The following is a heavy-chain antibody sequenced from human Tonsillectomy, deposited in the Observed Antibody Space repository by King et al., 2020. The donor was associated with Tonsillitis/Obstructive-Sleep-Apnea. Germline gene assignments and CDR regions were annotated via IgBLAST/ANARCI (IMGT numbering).Heavy chain of an antibody. Sequence: VTLKESGPVLVKPTETLTLTCTVSGFSLSNARMGVSWIRQPPGKALEWLAHIFWNDEKSYSTSLKSRLTISKDTSKSQVVLTMTNMDPVDTATYYCARGTALVYYNHYYMDVWGKGTTFTVSS. J-gene: IGHJ6*03. V-gene: IGHV2-26*01. CDR3: ARGTALVYYNHYYMDV. CDR2: IFWNDEK. D-gene: IGHD5-18*01. CDR1: GFSLSNARMG.